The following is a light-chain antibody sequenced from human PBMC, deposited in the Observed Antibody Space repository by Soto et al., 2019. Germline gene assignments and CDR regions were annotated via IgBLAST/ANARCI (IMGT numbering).Light chain of an antibody. Sequence: QSALTQPPSASGSPGQSVTISCTGTSSDVGAYNYVSWYQQYPGKAPKLMIYEVSKRPSGVPDRFSGSKSGKTASLTVSGLQPEDEAYYYCTSYAGSNIWVFGGGTQLTVL. J-gene: IGLJ3*02. V-gene: IGLV2-8*01. CDR2: EVS. CDR3: TSYAGSNIWV. CDR1: SSDVGAYNY.